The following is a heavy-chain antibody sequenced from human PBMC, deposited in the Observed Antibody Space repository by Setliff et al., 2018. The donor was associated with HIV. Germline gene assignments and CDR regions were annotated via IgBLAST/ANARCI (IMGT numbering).Heavy chain of an antibody. D-gene: IGHD2-15*01. CDR1: GFSFRTYA. CDR3: ARTPSTFDI. V-gene: IGHV3-30-3*01. J-gene: IGHJ3*02. CDR2: VAYDGINK. Sequence: GGSLRLSCEGSGFSFRTYAMHWIRQAPGKGLQWVALVAYDGINKYYADSVKGRFTISRDKSNNTLYLQLNSLRADDTAIYYCARTPSTFDIWGQGTMVTVSS.